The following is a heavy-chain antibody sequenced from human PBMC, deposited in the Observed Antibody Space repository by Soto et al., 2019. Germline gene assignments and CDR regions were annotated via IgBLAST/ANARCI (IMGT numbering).Heavy chain of an antibody. J-gene: IGHJ5*02. CDR2: IKEDGTEQ. D-gene: IGHD4-4*01. V-gene: IGHV3-7*03. Sequence: GGSLRLSCAASGFSFSGYWMSWVRQAPGKGPEWVANIKEDGTEQHYVDSVKGRFTIARDNSENSLFLQMNNLRAEDSAIYYCAITTSTVSYWFDPWGPGTQVTVSS. CDR3: AITTSTVSYWFDP. CDR1: GFSFSGYW.